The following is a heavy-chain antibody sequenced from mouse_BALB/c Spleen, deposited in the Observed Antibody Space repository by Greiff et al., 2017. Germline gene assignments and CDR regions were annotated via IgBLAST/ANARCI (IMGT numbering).Heavy chain of an antibody. V-gene: IGHV1S34*01. Sequence: LVKTGASVKISCKASGYSFTGYYMHWVKQSHGKSLEWIGYISCYNGATSYNQKFKDKATLTVDKSSSTAYMQLSSPTSEDCAVYYCTRYGSYYAMDYWGQGTSVTVSS. CDR3: TRYGSYYAMDY. D-gene: IGHD1-2*01. CDR1: GYSFTGYY. CDR2: ISCYNGAT. J-gene: IGHJ4*01.